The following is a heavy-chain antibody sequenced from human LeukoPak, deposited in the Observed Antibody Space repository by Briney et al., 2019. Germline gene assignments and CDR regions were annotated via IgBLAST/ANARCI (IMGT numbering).Heavy chain of an antibody. Sequence: GGSLRLSCAASGFTFSSYAMHWVRQAPGKGLEWVAVISYDGSNKYYADSVKGRFTISRDNSKNTLYLQMNSLRAEDTAVYYCARVVSLNQYYDSSGYETSDYWGQGTLVTVSS. V-gene: IGHV3-30-3*01. CDR3: ARVVSLNQYYDSSGYETSDY. CDR2: ISYDGSNK. J-gene: IGHJ4*02. CDR1: GFTFSSYA. D-gene: IGHD3-22*01.